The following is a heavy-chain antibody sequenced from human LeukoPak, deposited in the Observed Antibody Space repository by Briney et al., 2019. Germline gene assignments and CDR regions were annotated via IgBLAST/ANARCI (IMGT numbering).Heavy chain of an antibody. D-gene: IGHD6-13*01. CDR2: IYTSGST. CDR1: SGSISSYY. V-gene: IGHV4-4*07. J-gene: IGHJ4*02. Sequence: SETLSLTCTVSSGSISSYYWSWIRQPAGKGLEWIGRIYTSGSTNYNPSLKSRVTMSVDTSKDQFSLKLSSVTAADTAVYYCVLIAAAGTVDYWGQGTLVTVSS. CDR3: VLIAAAGTVDY.